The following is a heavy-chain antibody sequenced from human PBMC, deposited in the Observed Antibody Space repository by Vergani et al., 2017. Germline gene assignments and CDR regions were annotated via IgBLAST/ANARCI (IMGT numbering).Heavy chain of an antibody. CDR3: ARGVYNWNYGYYFDY. D-gene: IGHD1-7*01. CDR1: GFTFSSYW. Sequence: EVQLVESGGGLVQPGGSLRLSCAASGFTFSSYWMSWVRQAPGKGLEWVANIKQDGSEKYYVDSVKGRFTISRDNAKNSLYLQMNSLRAEDTAVYYCARGVYNWNYGYYFDYWGQGTLVTVSS. V-gene: IGHV3-7*01. CDR2: IKQDGSEK. J-gene: IGHJ4*02.